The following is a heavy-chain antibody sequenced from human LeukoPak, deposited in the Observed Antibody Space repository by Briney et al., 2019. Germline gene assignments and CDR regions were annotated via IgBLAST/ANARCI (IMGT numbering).Heavy chain of an antibody. CDR2: IYYSGST. V-gene: IGHV4-59*12. J-gene: IGHJ6*04. CDR3: AREIYGSGTYYYYNYGMDV. Sequence: SETLSLTCTVSGGSISSYYWSWIRQPPGKGLEWIGYIYYSGSTNYNPSLKSRVTISVDKSKNQFSLKLTSVTAADTAVSCAREIYGSGTYYYYNYGMDVWGKGTTVTVSA. D-gene: IGHD3-10*01. CDR1: GGSISSYY.